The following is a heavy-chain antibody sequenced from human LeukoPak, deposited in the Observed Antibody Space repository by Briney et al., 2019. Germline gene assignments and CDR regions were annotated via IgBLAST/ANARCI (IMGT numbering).Heavy chain of an antibody. V-gene: IGHV4-59*01. Sequence: SETLSLTCSVSGGSISSNYWSWIRQPPGKGLEWIGYISNRGSTNYNPSLESRVTISVDTSKNQFSLNLRSVTAADTAVYYCARLTRKTTVVPPDFDYWGQGILVTVSS. CDR3: ARLTRKTTVVPPDFDY. D-gene: IGHD4-23*01. CDR1: GGSISSNY. CDR2: ISNRGST. J-gene: IGHJ4*02.